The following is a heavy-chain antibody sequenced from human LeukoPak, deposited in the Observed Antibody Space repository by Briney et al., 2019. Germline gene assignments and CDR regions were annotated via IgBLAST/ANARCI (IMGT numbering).Heavy chain of an antibody. CDR1: GGSFSAYY. CDR2: VSHSGGT. D-gene: IGHD5-18*01. J-gene: IGHJ5*02. V-gene: IGHV4-34*01. CDR3: ARDGYSIGRAFDP. Sequence: PSETLSLTCSVYGGSFSAYYWVWIRQSPEMGLQWIGEVSHSGGTNYNPSLRSRLTLSVDTSKHQFSLQLTSVTAADSGIYYCARDGYSIGRAFDPWGQGTLVTVPS.